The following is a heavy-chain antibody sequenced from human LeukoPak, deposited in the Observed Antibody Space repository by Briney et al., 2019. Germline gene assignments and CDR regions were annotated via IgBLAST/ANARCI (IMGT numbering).Heavy chain of an antibody. CDR2: ISPDSGDT. D-gene: IGHD2-15*01. Sequence: ASVKVSCKASGYTFTGYYMHWVRQAPGQGLEWMGWISPDSGDTNYAQKFQGRVTMTRDTSISAAYMELSRLTSDDTAVFYCAREESSCSGGSYYIDYWGQGTLVTVSS. CDR1: GYTFTGYY. CDR3: AREESSCSGGSYYIDY. V-gene: IGHV1-2*02. J-gene: IGHJ4*02.